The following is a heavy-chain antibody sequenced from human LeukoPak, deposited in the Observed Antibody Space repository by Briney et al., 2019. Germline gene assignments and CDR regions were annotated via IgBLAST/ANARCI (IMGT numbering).Heavy chain of an antibody. CDR3: ASFHISGKSYNGLHY. Sequence: GESLKISCKGSGYSFTTFWIGWVRQLPGKGLEWMGIIYPSDSDARYSPSFQGQVTISADKSINTVYLHWNSLKASDTAMYYCASFHISGKSYNGLHYWGQGTLVTVSS. D-gene: IGHD3-10*01. CDR1: GYSFTTFW. J-gene: IGHJ4*02. V-gene: IGHV5-51*01. CDR2: IYPSDSDA.